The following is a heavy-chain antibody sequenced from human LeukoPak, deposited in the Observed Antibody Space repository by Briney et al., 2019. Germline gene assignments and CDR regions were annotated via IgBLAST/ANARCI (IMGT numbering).Heavy chain of an antibody. CDR2: ISSSGSTI. Sequence: GGSLRLSCAASGFTFSSYEMNWVRQAPGKGLEWVSYISSSGSTIYYADSVKGRFTISRDNAKNSLYLQMNSLRAEDTAVYYCARRTVTIYYMDVWGKGTTVTISS. CDR3: ARRTVTIYYMDV. CDR1: GFTFSSYE. J-gene: IGHJ6*03. V-gene: IGHV3-48*03. D-gene: IGHD4-11*01.